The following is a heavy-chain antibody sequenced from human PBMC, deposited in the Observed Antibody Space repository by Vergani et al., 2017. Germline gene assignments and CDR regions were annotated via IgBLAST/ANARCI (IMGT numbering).Heavy chain of an antibody. D-gene: IGHD6-13*01. CDR1: GGTFSSYA. J-gene: IGHJ5*02. CDR2: IIPIFGTA. V-gene: IGHV1-69*01. CDR3: ARAPKGESISWYIPTYNWFDP. Sequence: QVQLVQSGAEVKKPGSSVKVSCKASGGTFSSYAISWVRQAPGQGLEWMGGIIPIFGTANYAQKFQGRVTITADESTSTAYMELSSLSSEDTAVYYCARAPKGESISWYIPTYNWFDPWGQGTLVTVSS.